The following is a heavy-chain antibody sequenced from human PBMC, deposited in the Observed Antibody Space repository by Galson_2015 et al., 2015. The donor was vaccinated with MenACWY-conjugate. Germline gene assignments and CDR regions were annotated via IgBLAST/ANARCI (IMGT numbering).Heavy chain of an antibody. CDR1: GFTFSSYR. J-gene: IGHJ4*02. Sequence: SLRLSCAASGFTFSSYRMNWVRQAPGKGLEWVSYISSSSSTIYYADSVKGRFTISRDNAKNSLYLQMNSLRAEDTAVYYCVKQFYGDYDPRPYDYWGQGTLVTVSS. V-gene: IGHV3-48*01. CDR3: VKQFYGDYDPRPYDY. D-gene: IGHD4-17*01. CDR2: ISSSSSTI.